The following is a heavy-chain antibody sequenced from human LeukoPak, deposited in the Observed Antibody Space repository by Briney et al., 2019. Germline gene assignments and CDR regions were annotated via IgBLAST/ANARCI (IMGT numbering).Heavy chain of an antibody. CDR3: AREDDTGRYMGDDAFDI. CDR2: IIPMSDTA. Sequence: SVKVSCKASGGTFNSYAISWVRQAPGQGLEWMGGIIPMSDTANYPQKFRGRLTITADIPTSTVHMELSSLRSEDTAVYYCAREDDTGRYMGDDAFDIWGQGTMVTVSS. J-gene: IGHJ3*02. V-gene: IGHV1-69*06. CDR1: GGTFNSYA. D-gene: IGHD1-26*01.